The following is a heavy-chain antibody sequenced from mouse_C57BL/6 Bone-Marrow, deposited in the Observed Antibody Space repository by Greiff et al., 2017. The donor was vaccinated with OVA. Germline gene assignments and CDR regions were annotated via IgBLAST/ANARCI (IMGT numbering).Heavy chain of an antibody. Sequence: EVQLVESGGGLVQPKGSLKLSCAASGFTFNTYAMHWVRQAPGKGLEWVARIRSKSSNYATYYADSVKDRFTISSDDSQSMLYLQMNNLKTEDTAMYYCGRPLITTVVDYMDYRGQGTSVTVSS. CDR3: GRPLITTVVDYMDY. D-gene: IGHD1-1*01. V-gene: IGHV10-3*01. CDR1: GFTFNTYA. J-gene: IGHJ4*01. CDR2: IRSKSSNYAT.